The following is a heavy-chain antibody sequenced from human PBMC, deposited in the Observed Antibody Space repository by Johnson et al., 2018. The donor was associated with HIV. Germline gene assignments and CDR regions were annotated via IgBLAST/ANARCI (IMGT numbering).Heavy chain of an antibody. CDR1: GFAFEDYA. CDR2: INWNGGNI. Sequence: VQLVESGGGVLRPGGSLRLSCAGSGFAFEDYAMSWVRQVPEKGLEWVAGINWNGGNIGYADSVKGRFTISRDNAKNSLYLQRNSLRAKDTAVYYCARQAPGVTIFGVGGAFDIWGQGTMVTFSS. D-gene: IGHD3-3*01. V-gene: IGHV3-20*04. CDR3: ARQAPGVTIFGVGGAFDI. J-gene: IGHJ3*02.